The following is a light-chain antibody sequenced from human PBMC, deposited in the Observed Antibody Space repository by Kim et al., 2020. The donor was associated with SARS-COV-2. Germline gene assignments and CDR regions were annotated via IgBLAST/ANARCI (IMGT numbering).Light chain of an antibody. V-gene: IGKV1-17*02. J-gene: IGKJ1*01. Sequence: IQMTQSPSSLSASIGDRVTITCRATQVIGNDLGWYQQKPGKAPKRLIYGASNLQSGVPSRFSGSASGTEFTLTITNLQPEDFATYYCLQHNTYPLTFGQGTKVDIK. CDR2: GAS. CDR1: QVIGND. CDR3: LQHNTYPLT.